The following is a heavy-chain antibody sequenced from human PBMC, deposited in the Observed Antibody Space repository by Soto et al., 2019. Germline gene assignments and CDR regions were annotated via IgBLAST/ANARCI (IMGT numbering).Heavy chain of an antibody. J-gene: IGHJ5*02. V-gene: IGHV4-4*07. CDR1: GASISGFY. D-gene: IGHD1-1*01. Sequence: LSLTCTVSGASISGFYWSWIRKSAGKGLEWIGRIYATGTTDYNPSLKSRVMMSVDTSKKQFSLKLRSVTAADTAVYYCVRDGTKTLRDWFDPWGQGSSVTVS. CDR2: IYATGTT. CDR3: VRDGTKTLRDWFDP.